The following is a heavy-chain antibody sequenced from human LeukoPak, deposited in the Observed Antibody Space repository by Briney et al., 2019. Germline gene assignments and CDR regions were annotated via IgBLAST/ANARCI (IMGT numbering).Heavy chain of an antibody. Sequence: GGSLRLSCGASGFNLSSYWMSWVRQAPGKGLEYVATIKPDGSEQLYVGSAKGRFTISKDSAKNSVFLQINSLRAEDTAMYYCAKQGAYFFDYWGQGTLVTVSS. CDR3: AKQGAYFFDY. CDR2: IKPDGSEQ. J-gene: IGHJ4*02. CDR1: GFNLSSYW. V-gene: IGHV3-7*01.